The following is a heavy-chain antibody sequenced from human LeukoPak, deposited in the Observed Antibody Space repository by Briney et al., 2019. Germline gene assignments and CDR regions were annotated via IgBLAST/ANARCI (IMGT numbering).Heavy chain of an antibody. V-gene: IGHV3-48*03. Sequence: GGSLRLSCAASGLTFSSYEMNWVRQAPGKGLEWVSYISSSGSTIYYADSVKGRFTISRDNAKNSLYLQTNSLRAEDTAVYYCARDLYNWNESGMDYWGQGTLVTVSS. CDR2: ISSSGSTI. CDR3: ARDLYNWNESGMDY. CDR1: GLTFSSYE. D-gene: IGHD1-1*01. J-gene: IGHJ4*02.